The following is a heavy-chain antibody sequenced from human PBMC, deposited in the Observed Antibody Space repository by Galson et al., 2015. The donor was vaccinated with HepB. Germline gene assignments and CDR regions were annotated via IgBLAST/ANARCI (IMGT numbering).Heavy chain of an antibody. CDR1: GGTFSSYA. CDR2: INTITGNP. Sequence: SVKVSCKASGGTFSSYAISWLRQAPGQGLDWMGWINTITGNPTYAQGFSGRFVFSLDTSVSTAYLQISSLEPEDTAVYYCARDANKIHFDYWGQGSLVTVSS. V-gene: IGHV7-4-1*02. CDR3: ARDANKIHFDY. J-gene: IGHJ4*02.